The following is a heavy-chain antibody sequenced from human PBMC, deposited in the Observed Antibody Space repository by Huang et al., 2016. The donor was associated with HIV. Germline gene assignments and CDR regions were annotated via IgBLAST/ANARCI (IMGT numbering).Heavy chain of an antibody. D-gene: IGHD2-8*01. Sequence: VQLVESGGGLVQPGWSLRLSCAASGFAFSQYAVHWVRQSPGKGLEWVSGIGGNSGDIAYAASVRGRFVISRDNAKKSLYLKVNGLRLEDTALYFCVIMDDYFDYWGQGALVGVSS. V-gene: IGHV3-9*01. CDR3: VIMDDYFDY. J-gene: IGHJ4*02. CDR1: GFAFSQYA. CDR2: IGGNSGDI.